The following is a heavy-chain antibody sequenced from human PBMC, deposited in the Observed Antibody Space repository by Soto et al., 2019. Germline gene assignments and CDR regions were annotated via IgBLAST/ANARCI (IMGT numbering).Heavy chain of an antibody. J-gene: IGHJ4*02. D-gene: IGHD5-12*01. V-gene: IGHV3-30*18. Sequence: QVQLVESGGGVVQPGRSLRLSCAASGFTFSSYGMHWVRQAPGKGLEWVAVISYDGSNKYYADSVKGRFTISRDNSKNTLYLQMNSLRAEDTAVYYCAKDWRGLRYWGQGTLVIVSS. CDR1: GFTFSSYG. CDR2: ISYDGSNK. CDR3: AKDWRGLRY.